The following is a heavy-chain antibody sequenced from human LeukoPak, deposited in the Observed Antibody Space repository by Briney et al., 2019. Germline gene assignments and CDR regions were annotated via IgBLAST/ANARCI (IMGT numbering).Heavy chain of an antibody. Sequence: PGGSLRLSCAASGFTFSSYAMSRVRQAPGKGLEWVSAISGSGGSTYYADSVKGRFTISRDNSKNTLYLQMNSLRAEDTAVYYCARGVTEELRYCSGGSCYTRPMGYFDYWGQGTLVTVSS. CDR1: GFTFSSYA. CDR2: ISGSGGST. D-gene: IGHD2-15*01. J-gene: IGHJ4*02. CDR3: ARGVTEELRYCSGGSCYTRPMGYFDY. V-gene: IGHV3-23*01.